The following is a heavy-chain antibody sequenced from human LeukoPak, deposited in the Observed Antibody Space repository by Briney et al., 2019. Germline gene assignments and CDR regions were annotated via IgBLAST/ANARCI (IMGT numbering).Heavy chain of an antibody. D-gene: IGHD4-17*01. CDR2: ISGSGGST. V-gene: IGHV3-23*01. J-gene: IGHJ4*02. Sequence: GGSLRLSFAASGFTFRSCDMSWVRQAPGKGLEWVSAISGSGGSTYYADSVKGRFTISRDNSKNTLYLQMNSLRAEDTAVYYCAKDHGDYFDYWGQGTLVTVSS. CDR1: GFTFRSCD. CDR3: AKDHGDYFDY.